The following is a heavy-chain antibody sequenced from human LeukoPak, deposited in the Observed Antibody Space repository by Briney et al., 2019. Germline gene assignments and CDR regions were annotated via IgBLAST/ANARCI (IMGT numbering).Heavy chain of an antibody. CDR2: IVVGSGNT. Sequence: SVKVSCKTSGYAFNNFGITWVRQAPGQGLEWIGWIVVGSGNTNYAQKFQERVTITRDMSTSTAYMELSSLRSEDTAVYYCAAGGVLMAFDPWGQGTLVTVSS. D-gene: IGHD2-8*01. V-gene: IGHV1-58*02. CDR3: AAGGVLMAFDP. J-gene: IGHJ5*02. CDR1: GYAFNNFG.